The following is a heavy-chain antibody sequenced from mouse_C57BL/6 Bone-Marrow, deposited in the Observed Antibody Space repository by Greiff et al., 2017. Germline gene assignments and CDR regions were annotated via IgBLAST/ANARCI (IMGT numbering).Heavy chain of an antibody. CDR3: ARPKSLNYGRPYYFDY. V-gene: IGHV5-17*01. D-gene: IGHD1-1*01. J-gene: IGHJ2*01. CDR1: GFTFSDYG. CDR2: ISSGSSTI. Sequence: EVQRVESGGGLVKPGGSLKLSCAASGFTFSDYGMHWVRQAPEKGLEWVAYISSGSSTIYYADTVKGRFTISRDTAKNTLFLQMTRLRSEDTALYYCARPKSLNYGRPYYFDYGGQGTTLTVSS.